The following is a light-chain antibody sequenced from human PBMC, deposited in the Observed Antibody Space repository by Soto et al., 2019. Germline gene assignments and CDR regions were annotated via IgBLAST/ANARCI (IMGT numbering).Light chain of an antibody. J-gene: IGKJ3*01. V-gene: IGKV1-5*01. Sequence: DIQMTQSPSTLSASVGATVTITCRASQNIGRWLAWYQQKPGKDPKLLIYDASNLESGVPSRISGSGSGTEFTLTISSLQPDDFATYYCQQFTSYSSLTFGPGTKVHIK. CDR3: QQFTSYSSLT. CDR2: DAS. CDR1: QNIGRW.